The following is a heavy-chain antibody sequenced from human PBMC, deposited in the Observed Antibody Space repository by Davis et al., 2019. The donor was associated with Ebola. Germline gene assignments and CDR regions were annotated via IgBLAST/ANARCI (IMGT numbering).Heavy chain of an antibody. CDR2: IKSGRDDYI. J-gene: IGHJ4*02. D-gene: IGHD1-26*01. V-gene: IGHV3-21*01. CDR1: GFIFTSYA. Sequence: GESLKISCVASGFIFTSYAIHWVRQAPGKGLEWVASIKSGRDDYIHHADAVKGRITISTDPATNSVYLQMNSLRGEDTGVYYCGRGSDRWELLSFWGQGTIVTVSS. CDR3: GRGSDRWELLSF.